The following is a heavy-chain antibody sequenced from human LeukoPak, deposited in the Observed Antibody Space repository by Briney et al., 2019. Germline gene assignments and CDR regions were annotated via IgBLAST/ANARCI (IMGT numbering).Heavy chain of an antibody. CDR1: GGSFSGYY. Sequence: SETLSLTCAVYGGSFSGYYWSWIRQPPGKGLEWIGEINHSGSTNYNPPLKSRVTISVDTSKNQFSLKLSSVTAADTAVYYCARQIVVVPAAILGWFDPWGQGTLVTVSS. CDR2: INHSGST. J-gene: IGHJ5*02. CDR3: ARQIVVVPAAILGWFDP. V-gene: IGHV4-34*01. D-gene: IGHD2-2*02.